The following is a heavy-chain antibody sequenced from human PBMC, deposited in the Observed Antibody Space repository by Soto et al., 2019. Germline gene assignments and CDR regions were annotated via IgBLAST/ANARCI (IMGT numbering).Heavy chain of an antibody. CDR3: ARVERGTATTVVDAFDI. CDR2: MRHSGGT. CDR1: GGFVSSGSYY. V-gene: IGHV4-34*01. Sequence: QVQLQQWGAGLLKPSETLSLTCAVYGGFVSSGSYYWSWIRQPPGKGLDWLGEMRHSGGTHFNPSLKSRVTISVDTSKKQFSLKMTSVTAADPALYYCARVERGTATTVVDAFDIWGPGTMVTVSS. J-gene: IGHJ3*02. D-gene: IGHD1-1*01.